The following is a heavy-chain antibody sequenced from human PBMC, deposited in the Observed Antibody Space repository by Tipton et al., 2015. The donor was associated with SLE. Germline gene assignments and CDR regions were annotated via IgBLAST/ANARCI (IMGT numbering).Heavy chain of an antibody. CDR3: ATAGITGTPGWFDP. CDR2: INHSGST. V-gene: IGHV4-34*01. J-gene: IGHJ5*02. D-gene: IGHD1-20*01. CDR1: GESFSGYS. Sequence: TLSLTCAVYGESFSGYSWSWIRQPPGKGLVWIGEINHSGSTNYNPSLKSRVTISVDTSKNQFSLKLSSVTAADTAVYYCATAGITGTPGWFDPWGQGTLVTVSS.